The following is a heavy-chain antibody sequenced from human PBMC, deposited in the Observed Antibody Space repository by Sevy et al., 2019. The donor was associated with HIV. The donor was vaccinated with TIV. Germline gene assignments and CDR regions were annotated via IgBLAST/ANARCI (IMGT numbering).Heavy chain of an antibody. CDR2: LFYGGRT. D-gene: IGHD3-3*01. J-gene: IGHJ5*02. CDR1: GGSISNNNYY. Sequence: SETLSLTCTVSGGSISNNNYYWGWIRQPPGKGLEWLGNLFYGGRTFYNPSLKSRVTISVDTSKNQFSLKLSTVTASDKAVYYCVRVTIFGVSTDNWFDPWGQGILVTVSS. CDR3: VRVTIFGVSTDNWFDP. V-gene: IGHV4-39*01.